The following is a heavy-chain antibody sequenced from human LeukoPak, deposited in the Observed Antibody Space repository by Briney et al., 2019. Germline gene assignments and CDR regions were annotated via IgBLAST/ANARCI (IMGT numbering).Heavy chain of an antibody. J-gene: IGHJ6*03. CDR3: ARGWDIVLVVYAYMDV. CDR1: GFTFSSYS. Sequence: GGSLRPSCAASGFTFSSYSMNWVRQAPGKGLEWVSSISSSSSYIYYADPVKGRFTISRDNAKNSLYLQMNSLRAEDTAVYYCARGWDIVLVVYAYMDVWGKGTTVTVSS. D-gene: IGHD2-8*02. V-gene: IGHV3-21*01. CDR2: ISSSSSYI.